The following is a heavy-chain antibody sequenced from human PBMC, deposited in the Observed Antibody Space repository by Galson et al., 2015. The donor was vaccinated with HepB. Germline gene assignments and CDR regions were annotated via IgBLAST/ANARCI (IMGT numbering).Heavy chain of an antibody. V-gene: IGHV3-64D*06. Sequence: SLRLSCAASGFTFSSYAMHWVRQAPGKGLEYVSAISSNGGSTYYADSVKGRFTISRDNSKNTLYLQMSSLRAEDTAVYYCVKDRSLPYNWNDDDVTADAFDIWGQGTMVTVSS. D-gene: IGHD1-20*01. CDR1: GFTFSSYA. CDR2: ISSNGGST. J-gene: IGHJ3*02. CDR3: VKDRSLPYNWNDDDVTADAFDI.